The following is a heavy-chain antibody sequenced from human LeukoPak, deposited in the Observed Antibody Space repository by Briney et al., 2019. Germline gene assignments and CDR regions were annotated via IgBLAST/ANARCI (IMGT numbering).Heavy chain of an antibody. J-gene: IGHJ6*02. CDR3: AGDRGGGYDFWSGHPFVMDV. Sequence: ASVKVSCKASGYTFTSYGISWVRQAPGQGLEWMGWISAYNGNTNYAQKLQGRVTMTTDTSTSTAYMELRSLRSDDTAVYYCAGDRGGGYDFWSGHPFVMDVWGQGTTVTVSS. V-gene: IGHV1-18*01. CDR1: GYTFTSYG. CDR2: ISAYNGNT. D-gene: IGHD3-3*01.